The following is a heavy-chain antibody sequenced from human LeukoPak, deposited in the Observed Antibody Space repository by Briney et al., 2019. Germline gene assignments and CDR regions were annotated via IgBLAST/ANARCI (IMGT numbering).Heavy chain of an antibody. J-gene: IGHJ5*02. CDR2: IYHSGST. D-gene: IGHD3-10*01. CDR1: GGSISSGGYS. V-gene: IGHV4-30-2*01. CDR3: ARSSGTTMVRGVIYHGGWFDP. Sequence: PSETLSLTCAVSGGSISSGGYSWSWIRQPPGKGLEWIGYIYHSGSTYYNPSLKSRVTISVDRSKNQFSLKLSSVTAADTAVYYCARSSGTTMVRGVIYHGGWFDPWGQGTLVTVSS.